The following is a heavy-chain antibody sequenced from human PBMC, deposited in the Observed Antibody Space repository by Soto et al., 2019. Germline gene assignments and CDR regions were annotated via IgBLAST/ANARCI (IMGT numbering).Heavy chain of an antibody. D-gene: IGHD5-12*01. J-gene: IGHJ4*02. CDR2: IYYSGTT. Sequence: KTSETLSLTCTVSGGSVSAYYLSWIRQPPGKGLEWIGYIYYSGTTNYNPSLKSRVTISVDTSKNQFSLKVNSVTAADTAVFYCARGGHSGYDRSDYTLLWGQGTLVTVSS. CDR1: GGSVSAYY. V-gene: IGHV4-59*02. CDR3: ARGGHSGYDRSDYTLL.